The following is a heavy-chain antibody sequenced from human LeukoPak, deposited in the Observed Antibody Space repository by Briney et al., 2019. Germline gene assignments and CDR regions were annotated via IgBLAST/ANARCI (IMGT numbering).Heavy chain of an antibody. V-gene: IGHV4-38-2*02. Sequence: SETLSLTCTVSGYSISSGYYWGWIRQPPGKGLEWIGSIYHSGSTYYNPSLKSRVTISVDTSKNQFSLKLSSVTAADTAVYYCATGPEVGELLPNEPYWGQGTLVTVSS. CDR2: IYHSGST. D-gene: IGHD1-26*01. CDR1: GYSISSGYY. CDR3: ATGPEVGELLPNEPY. J-gene: IGHJ4*02.